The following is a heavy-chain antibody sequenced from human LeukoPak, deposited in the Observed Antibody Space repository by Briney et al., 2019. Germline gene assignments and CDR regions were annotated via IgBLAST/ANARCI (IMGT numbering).Heavy chain of an antibody. D-gene: IGHD3-10*01. CDR3: AKVGKTENYYGSGRFSYYYYMDV. V-gene: IGHV3-23*01. J-gene: IGHJ6*03. CDR2: ISGSGGST. CDR1: GFTFSSYS. Sequence: PGGSLRLSCAASGFTFSSYSMNWVRQAPGKGLEWVSAISGSGGSTYYADSVKGRFTISRDNSKNTLYLQMNSLRAEDTAVYYCAKVGKTENYYGSGRFSYYYYMDVWGKGTTVTISS.